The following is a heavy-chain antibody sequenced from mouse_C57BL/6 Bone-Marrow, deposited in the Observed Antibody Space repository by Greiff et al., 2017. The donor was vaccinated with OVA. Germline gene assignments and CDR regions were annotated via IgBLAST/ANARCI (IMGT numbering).Heavy chain of an antibody. V-gene: IGHV1-19*01. D-gene: IGHD1-1*01. CDR3: ARDYYGSSYTY. CDR2: INPYNGGT. Sequence: EVQLQQSGPVLVKPGASVKMSCKASGYTFTDYYMNWVKQSHGKSLEWIGVINPYNGGTSYNQKFKGKATLTVDKSSSTAYMELNSLTSEDSAVYYCARDYYGSSYTYWGQGTTLTVSS. J-gene: IGHJ2*01. CDR1: GYTFTDYY.